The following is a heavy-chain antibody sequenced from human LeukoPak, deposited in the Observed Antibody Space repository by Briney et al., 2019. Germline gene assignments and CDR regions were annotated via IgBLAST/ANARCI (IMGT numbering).Heavy chain of an antibody. D-gene: IGHD3-10*01. CDR3: AKDPDGSGTYYIPAEYIQH. CDR1: GFTFSTYT. V-gene: IGHV3-21*01. Sequence: GGSLRLSCAASGFTFSTYTMNWVRQAPGKGLEWVSSVSSSSSYIHYADSVKGRFTISRDNAKNSLYLQMNSLTTEDTAVYYCAKDPDGSGTYYIPAEYIQHWGQGTLVSVSS. CDR2: VSSSSSYI. J-gene: IGHJ1*01.